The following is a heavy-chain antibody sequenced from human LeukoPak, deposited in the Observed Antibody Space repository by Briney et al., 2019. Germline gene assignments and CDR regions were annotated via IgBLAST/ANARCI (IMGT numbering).Heavy chain of an antibody. D-gene: IGHD3-22*01. Sequence: GGSLRLSCAASGFTFSSYAMSWVRQAPGKGLEWVSAISGSGGSTYYADSVKGRFTISRDNAKNSLYLQMNSLRAEDTAVYYCARDRRSANYYDSSGYANWGQGTLVTVSS. CDR1: GFTFSSYA. CDR2: ISGSGGST. V-gene: IGHV3-23*01. J-gene: IGHJ4*02. CDR3: ARDRRSANYYDSSGYAN.